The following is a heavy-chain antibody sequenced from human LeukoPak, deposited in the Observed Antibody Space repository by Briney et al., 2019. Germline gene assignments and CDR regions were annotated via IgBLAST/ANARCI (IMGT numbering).Heavy chain of an antibody. Sequence: SETLSLTCAVYGGSLSGYYWSWIRQPPGKGLEWIGEINHGGSTKYNPSLKSRVTISVDTSKDQFSLKLSSVTAADTAVYYCARRIPSTPFDYWGQGTQVTVSS. J-gene: IGHJ4*02. V-gene: IGHV4-34*01. D-gene: IGHD2-15*01. CDR1: GGSLSGYY. CDR2: INHGGST. CDR3: ARRIPSTPFDY.